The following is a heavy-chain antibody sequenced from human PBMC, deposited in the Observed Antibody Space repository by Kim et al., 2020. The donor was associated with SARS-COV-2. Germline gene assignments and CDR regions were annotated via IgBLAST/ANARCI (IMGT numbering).Heavy chain of an antibody. J-gene: IGHJ4*02. CDR3: SKDNSYNFGSRGYFDY. V-gene: IGHV3-23*03. D-gene: IGHD5-18*01. Sequence: SVNGRLTISIATSTNTLYLQMNSLRAEDTAVYYCSKDNSYNFGSRGYFDYWGQGTLVTVSS.